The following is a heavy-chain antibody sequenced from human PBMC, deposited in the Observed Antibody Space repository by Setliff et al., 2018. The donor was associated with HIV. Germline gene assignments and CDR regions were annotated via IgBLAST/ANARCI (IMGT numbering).Heavy chain of an antibody. CDR2: IYHSGST. Sequence: SETLSLTCTVSGGSISSGTYYWTWIRQHPGKCLEWIGYIYHSGSTYYNPSLKSRLTISVDTSKNQFSLKLGSVTAADTAFYYCARAFYYDSSVDYWGQGTLVTVSS. CDR3: ARAFYYDSSVDY. CDR1: GGSISSGTYY. D-gene: IGHD3-22*01. J-gene: IGHJ4*02. V-gene: IGHV4-31*03.